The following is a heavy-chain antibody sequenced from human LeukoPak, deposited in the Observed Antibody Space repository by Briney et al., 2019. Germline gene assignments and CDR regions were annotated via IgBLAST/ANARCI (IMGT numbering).Heavy chain of an antibody. CDR3: AREDGSYYYYYGMDV. V-gene: IGHV3-21*01. J-gene: IGHJ6*02. CDR2: ISSSSSYI. D-gene: IGHD1-26*01. Sequence: GGSLRLSCAASGITFSSYSMNWVRQAPGKGLEWVSSISSSSSYIYYADSVKGRFTISRDNAKNSLYLQMNSLRAEDTAVYYCAREDGSYYYYYGMDVWGQGTTVTVSS. CDR1: GITFSSYS.